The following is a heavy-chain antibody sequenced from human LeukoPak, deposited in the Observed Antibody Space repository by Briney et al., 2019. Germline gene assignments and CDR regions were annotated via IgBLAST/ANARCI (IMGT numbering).Heavy chain of an antibody. CDR3: ARHEYSGSYYGLSWFDP. D-gene: IGHD1-26*01. CDR2: IYYSGST. CDR1: GGSISSGGYY. Sequence: SETLSLTCTVSGGSISSGGYYWGWIRQPPGKGLEWIASIYYSGSTYYNPSLKSRVTISVDTSKNQLSLRLSSLTAADTAVYYCARHEYSGSYYGLSWFDPWGQGTLVTVSS. J-gene: IGHJ5*02. V-gene: IGHV4-39*01.